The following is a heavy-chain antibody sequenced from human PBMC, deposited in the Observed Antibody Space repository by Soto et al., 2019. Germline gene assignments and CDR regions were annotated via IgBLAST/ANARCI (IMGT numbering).Heavy chain of an antibody. CDR1: GYSFPIHW. CDR2: IYPADSDI. V-gene: IGHV5-51*01. Sequence: GESLKISCKGFGYSFPIHWIAWVRQMPGKGLEWMGIIYPADSDIRYSPSFQGQVTISADKSFSTAYLQWGSLKASDTAMYYCARGRVATKLRSGFDPWGQGSLVTVS. J-gene: IGHJ5*02. D-gene: IGHD5-12*01. CDR3: ARGRVATKLRSGFDP.